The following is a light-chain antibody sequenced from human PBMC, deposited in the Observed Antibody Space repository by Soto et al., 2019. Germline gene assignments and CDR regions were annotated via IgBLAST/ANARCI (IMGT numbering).Light chain of an antibody. CDR2: EVN. CDR3: NSYTSSSTYV. CDR1: SSDVGGYNY. Sequence: QSALTQPASVSGSPGQSITISCTGTSSDVGGYNYVSWYQQHPGKAPKLMIYEVNNRPLGVSDRFSGSKSGNTASLTISGLQAEDAADYYCNSYTSSSTYVFGTVTKLTVL. V-gene: IGLV2-14*01. J-gene: IGLJ1*01.